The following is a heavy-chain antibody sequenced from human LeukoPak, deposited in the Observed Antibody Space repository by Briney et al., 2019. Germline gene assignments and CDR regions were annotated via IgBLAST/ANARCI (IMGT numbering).Heavy chain of an antibody. CDR1: GGSISSYF. J-gene: IGHJ4*02. Sequence: SETLSLTCTVSGGSISSYFWSWMRQPAGKGLEWIGRIYNSGSTSYNPSLKSRVTMSVDTSKNQLYLNLRYVTAADTAVYYCARNAGDYWGQGTLVTVSS. D-gene: IGHD1-14*01. V-gene: IGHV4-4*07. CDR3: ARNAGDY. CDR2: IYNSGST.